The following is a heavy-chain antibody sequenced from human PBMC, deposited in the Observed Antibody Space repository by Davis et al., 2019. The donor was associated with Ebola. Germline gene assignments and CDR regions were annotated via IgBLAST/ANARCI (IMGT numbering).Heavy chain of an antibody. CDR3: TTDYPTMVRGVIIDY. CDR1: GFTFSSYG. CDR2: IKSKTDGGTT. Sequence: GESLKISCAASGFTFSSYGMHWVRQAPGKGLEWVGRIKSKTDGGTTDYAAPVKGRFTISRDDSKNTLYLQMNSLKTEDTAVYYCTTDYPTMVRGVIIDYWGQGTLVTVSS. J-gene: IGHJ4*02. V-gene: IGHV3-15*01. D-gene: IGHD3-10*01.